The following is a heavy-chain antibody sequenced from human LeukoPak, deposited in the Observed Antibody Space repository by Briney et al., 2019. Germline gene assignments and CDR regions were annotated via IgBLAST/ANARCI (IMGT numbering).Heavy chain of an antibody. CDR2: INHSGST. D-gene: IGHD3-10*01. V-gene: IGHV4-34*01. J-gene: IGHJ4*02. CDR1: GGSISSYY. Sequence: PSETLSLTCTVSGGSISSYYWSWIRQPPGKGLEWIGEINHSGSTNYNPSLKSRVTISVDTSKNQFSLKLSSVTAADTAVYYCARHRVTMVRGVTRILDYWGQGTLVTVSS. CDR3: ARHRVTMVRGVTRILDY.